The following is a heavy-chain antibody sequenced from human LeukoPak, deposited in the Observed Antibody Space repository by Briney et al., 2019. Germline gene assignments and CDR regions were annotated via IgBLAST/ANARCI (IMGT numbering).Heavy chain of an antibody. V-gene: IGHV1-2*02. CDR1: GYTFTDYY. CDR3: ARANALYCSSTSCLFDY. J-gene: IGHJ4*02. D-gene: IGHD2-2*01. CDR2: INPNSGGT. Sequence: ASVKVSCKASGYTFTDYYIHWVRQAPGQGLEWMAWINPNSGGTYYAQNFHDRITLTRDTSISTAYMELSRLRSDDTAIYYCARANALYCSSTSCLFDYWRQGTLVTVSS.